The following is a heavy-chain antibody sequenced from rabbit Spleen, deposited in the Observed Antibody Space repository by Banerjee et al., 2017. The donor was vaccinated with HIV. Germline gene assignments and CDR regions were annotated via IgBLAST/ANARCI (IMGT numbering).Heavy chain of an antibody. J-gene: IGHJ6*01. CDR2: MDFGSSGFT. V-gene: IGHV1S40*01. CDR1: GVSFSGDSY. CDR3: ARDTSSSFSSYGMYL. Sequence: QSLEESGGDLVKPGASLTLTCTASGVSFSGDSYMCWVRQAPGKGLEWIACMDFGSSGFTDFASWAKGRFTISKTSSTTVTLQMTSPTAAYTATYFCARDTSSSFSSYGMYLWAPGTRVTVS. D-gene: IGHD1-1*01.